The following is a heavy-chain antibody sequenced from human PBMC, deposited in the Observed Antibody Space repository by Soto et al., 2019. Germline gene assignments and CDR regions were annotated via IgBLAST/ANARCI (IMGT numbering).Heavy chain of an antibody. CDR1: GGSISSYY. Sequence: PSETLSLTCTVSGGSISSYYWSWIRQPPGKGLEWVGYIYYSGNTNYNPSLKSRVTILIDRSKNQFSLRLSSVTAADTAVYYCVRLRYSGGDLHYYYGMDVWGQGTTVTVSS. J-gene: IGHJ6*02. V-gene: IGHV4-59*08. CDR3: VRLRYSGGDLHYYYGMDV. D-gene: IGHD1-26*01. CDR2: IYYSGNT.